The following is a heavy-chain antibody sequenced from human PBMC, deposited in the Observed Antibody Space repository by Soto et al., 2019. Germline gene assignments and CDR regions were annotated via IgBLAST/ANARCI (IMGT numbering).Heavy chain of an antibody. CDR3: ARALGSWGAYYFDH. Sequence: QITLKESGPTLVRPTETLTLTCTVSGFSLDTGGVGVGWIRQPPGKAPEWLAVIYWDNDKRYSPSLKNRLIITKDTSKNQVVLTMTNMDPVDTVTYYCARALGSWGAYYFDHWGQGALVTVSS. J-gene: IGHJ4*02. V-gene: IGHV2-5*02. D-gene: IGHD3-16*01. CDR1: GFSLDTGGVG. CDR2: IYWDNDK.